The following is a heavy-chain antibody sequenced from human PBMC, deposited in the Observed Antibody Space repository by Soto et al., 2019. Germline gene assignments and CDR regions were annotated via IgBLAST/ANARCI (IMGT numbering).Heavy chain of an antibody. CDR3: AKAYRYDSSPA. CDR1: GFTFSSYA. V-gene: IGHV3-23*01. Sequence: GGSLRLSCAASGFTFSSYAMSWVRQAPGKGLEWVSAISGSGGSTYYADSVKGRFTISRDNSKNTLYLQMNSLRAEDTAAYYCAKAYRYDSSPAWGQGTLVTVSS. CDR2: ISGSGGST. J-gene: IGHJ5*02. D-gene: IGHD3-22*01.